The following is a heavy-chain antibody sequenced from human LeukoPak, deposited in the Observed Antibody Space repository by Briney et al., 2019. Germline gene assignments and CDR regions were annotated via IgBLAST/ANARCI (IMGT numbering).Heavy chain of an antibody. Sequence: PGGSLRLSCAASGFTFSSYWMHWVRQVPGKGLVWVARINPGGSSITYADSVKGRFTISRDNAKNTLCLQMDSLRAEDTGVYYCARSNQADDYWGQGTLVTVSS. CDR3: ARSNQADDY. D-gene: IGHD1-14*01. CDR1: GFTFSSYW. V-gene: IGHV3-74*01. J-gene: IGHJ4*02. CDR2: INPGGSSI.